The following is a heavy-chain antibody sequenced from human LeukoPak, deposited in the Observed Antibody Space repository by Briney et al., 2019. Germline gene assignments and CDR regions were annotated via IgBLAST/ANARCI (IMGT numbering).Heavy chain of an antibody. CDR3: VRNKYYYGAGSYGVPNWFDP. CDR2: IYYSGTT. CDR1: GASISTNSYY. D-gene: IGHD3-10*01. Sequence: PSETLSLTCTVSGASISTNSYYWGWIRQPPGKGLEWIGTIYYSGTTYYNPSLKSRVTISVDTSKNQFSLKLSSVTAADTAVYYCVRNKYYYGAGSYGVPNWFDPWGQGTLVTVSS. V-gene: IGHV4-39*01. J-gene: IGHJ5*02.